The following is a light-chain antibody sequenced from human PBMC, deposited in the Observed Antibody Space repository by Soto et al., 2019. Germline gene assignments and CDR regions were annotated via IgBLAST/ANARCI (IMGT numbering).Light chain of an antibody. CDR1: NIAIKS. CDR3: QVWDSSSDHRVV. Sequence: SYELTQAPSVSVAPGQTARITCGGNNIAIKSVHWYQQKPGQAPVLVVYDDGDRPSGIPERFSGSNSGNTATLTITRVEAGDEADDHCQVWDSSSDHRVVFGGGTKVTV. CDR2: DDG. V-gene: IGLV3-21*02. J-gene: IGLJ2*01.